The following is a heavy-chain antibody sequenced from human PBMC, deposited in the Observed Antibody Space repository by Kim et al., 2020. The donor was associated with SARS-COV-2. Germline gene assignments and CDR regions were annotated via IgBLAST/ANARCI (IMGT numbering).Heavy chain of an antibody. V-gene: IGHV4-34*01. CDR2: INHSGDT. Sequence: SETLSLTCAVYGGSFTGYYCSWIRQPPGKGLEWIGEINHSGDTNYNPSLESRVTISVDTSKNQFSLKLSSVTAADTAVYYCATARGRTYYYDGSGYPFDYWGQGTLVTVSS. CDR1: GGSFTGYY. D-gene: IGHD3-22*01. J-gene: IGHJ4*02. CDR3: ATARGRTYYYDGSGYPFDY.